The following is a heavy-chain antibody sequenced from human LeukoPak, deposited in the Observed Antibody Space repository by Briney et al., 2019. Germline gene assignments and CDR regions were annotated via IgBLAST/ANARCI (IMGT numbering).Heavy chain of an antibody. CDR3: ARIKPDPKGAYVGY. V-gene: IGHV3-7*01. D-gene: IGHD3-16*01. J-gene: IGHJ4*02. Sequence: GGSLRLSCAASGFTFSSYWMSWVRQAPGKGLEWVANIKQDGSEKYYVDSVKGRFTISRDNAKNSLYLQMNSLRAEDTAVYYCARIKPDPKGAYVGYWGQGTLVTVSS. CDR1: GFTFSSYW. CDR2: IKQDGSEK.